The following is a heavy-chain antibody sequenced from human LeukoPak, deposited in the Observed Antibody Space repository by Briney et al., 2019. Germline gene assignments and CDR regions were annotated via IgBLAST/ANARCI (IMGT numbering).Heavy chain of an antibody. CDR1: GFTYTNYW. J-gene: IGHJ4*02. Sequence: GGSLRLSCAASGFTYTNYWVSWFRQAPGQGLEWVASIKQDGSERYYVDSVKGLFTISRDNAKNSLFLQLSSLRVEDTAVYYCARGSMHVYHLYTDYWGQGTLVTVSS. CDR3: ARGSMHVYHLYTDY. V-gene: IGHV3-7*01. CDR2: IKQDGSER. D-gene: IGHD3-16*01.